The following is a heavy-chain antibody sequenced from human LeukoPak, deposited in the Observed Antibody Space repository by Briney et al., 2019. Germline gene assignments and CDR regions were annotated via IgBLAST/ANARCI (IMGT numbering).Heavy chain of an antibody. CDR3: AREIGQLGGAFDI. Sequence: GGSLRLSCAASGFTVSTVYMTWVRQAPGKGLEWVSVIYGGHTAYYADSVKGRFTISRDNPKNTLNLEVNSLRAEDTAVYYCAREIGQLGGAFDIWGQGTMVTVSS. V-gene: IGHV3-53*01. J-gene: IGHJ3*02. D-gene: IGHD7-27*01. CDR1: GFTVSTVY. CDR2: IYGGHTA.